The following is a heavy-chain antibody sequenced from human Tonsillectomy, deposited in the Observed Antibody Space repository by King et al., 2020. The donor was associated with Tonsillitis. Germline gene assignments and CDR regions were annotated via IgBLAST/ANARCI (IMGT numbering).Heavy chain of an antibody. CDR1: GFTFSSYS. Sequence: VQLVESGGGLVKPGGSLRLSCAASGFTFSSYSMNWVRQAPGKGLEWVSSISSSSSYIYYADSVKGRFTISRDNAKNSLYLQMNSLRAEDTAVYYCARDPHYDFWSGYYPLRDYGMDVWGQGTTVTVSS. V-gene: IGHV3-21*01. J-gene: IGHJ6*02. CDR2: ISSSSSYI. D-gene: IGHD3-3*01. CDR3: ARDPHYDFWSGYYPLRDYGMDV.